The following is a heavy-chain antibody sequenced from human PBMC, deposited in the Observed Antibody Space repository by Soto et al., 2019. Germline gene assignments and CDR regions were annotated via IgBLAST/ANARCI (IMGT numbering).Heavy chain of an antibody. CDR3: ASLPATSDFDY. D-gene: IGHD2-2*01. J-gene: IGHJ4*02. V-gene: IGHV4-4*02. CDR2: IYHSGST. CDR1: GGSISSSNW. Sequence: SETLSLTCTASGGSISSSNWWSWVRQPPGKGLEWIGEIYHSGSTNYNPSLKSRVTISVDKSKNQFSLKLSSVTAADTAVYYCASLPATSDFDYWGQGTLVTVSS.